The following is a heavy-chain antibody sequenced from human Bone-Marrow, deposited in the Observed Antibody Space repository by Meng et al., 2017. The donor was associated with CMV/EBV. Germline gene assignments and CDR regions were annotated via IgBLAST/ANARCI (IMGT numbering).Heavy chain of an antibody. CDR1: GFTFSSYS. Sequence: GESLKISCAASGFTFSSYSMNWVRQAPGKGLEWVSSISSSSSYIYYADSVKGRFTISRDNAKNSLYLQMNSLRAEDTAVYYCARSGLGATTVNAFDIWGQRIMVSASS. J-gene: IGHJ3*02. D-gene: IGHD1-26*01. CDR2: ISSSSSYI. V-gene: IGHV3-21*01. CDR3: ARSGLGATTVNAFDI.